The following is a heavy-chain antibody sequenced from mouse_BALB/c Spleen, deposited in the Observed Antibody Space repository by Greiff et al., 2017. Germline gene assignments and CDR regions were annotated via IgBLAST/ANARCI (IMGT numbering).Heavy chain of an antibody. V-gene: IGHV5-6-5*01. Sequence: DVMLVESGGGLVKPGGSLKLSCAASGFTFSSYAMSWVRQTPEKRLEWVASISSGGSTYYPDSVKGRFTISSDNARNILYLQMSSLRSEDTAMYYCARNDYDGGYYFDYWGQGTTLTVSS. D-gene: IGHD2-4*01. CDR2: ISSGGST. J-gene: IGHJ2*01. CDR3: ARNDYDGGYYFDY. CDR1: GFTFSSYA.